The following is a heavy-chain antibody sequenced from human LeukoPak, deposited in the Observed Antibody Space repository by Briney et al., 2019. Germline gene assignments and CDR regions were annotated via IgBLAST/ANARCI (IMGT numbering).Heavy chain of an antibody. CDR3: ARDKWGLLDTAIYYYYTDV. Sequence: PSQTLSLTCGVSGDSISSGSYYWSWIRQPAGKGLEWVGHIYADGSTDYNPSLKSRVTISVDTSKNHFSLRLSSVTAADTAVYYCARDKWGLLDTAIYYYYTDVWGKGTTVTVSS. CDR1: GDSISSGSYY. J-gene: IGHJ6*03. V-gene: IGHV4-61*09. CDR2: IYADGST. D-gene: IGHD5-18*01.